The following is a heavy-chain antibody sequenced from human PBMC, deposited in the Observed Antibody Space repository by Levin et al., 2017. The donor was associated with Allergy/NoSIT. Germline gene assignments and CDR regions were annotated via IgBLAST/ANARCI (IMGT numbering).Heavy chain of an antibody. CDR2: ISHRGDT. J-gene: IGHJ3*01. CDR3: AGFSLTYGTFDV. CDR1: GGSFRGIY. Sequence: SETLSLTCAIYGGSFRGIYWSWLRQSPGKGLEWIGEISHRGDTTYNPSFKSRVTISVGTSNHFLLDLKSVTAADTAMYFCAGFSLTYGTFDVWSQGTLVTVSS. D-gene: IGHD4-17*01. V-gene: IGHV4-34*01.